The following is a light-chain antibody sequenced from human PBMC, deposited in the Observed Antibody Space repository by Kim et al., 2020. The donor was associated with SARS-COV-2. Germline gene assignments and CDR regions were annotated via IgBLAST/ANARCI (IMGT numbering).Light chain of an antibody. J-gene: IGLJ3*02. CDR2: LDSDGSH. V-gene: IGLV4-69*01. CDR1: SGHSNYA. Sequence: QLVLTQSPSASASLGASVKLTCTLSSGHSNYAIAWHQQQPEKGPRYLMSLDSDGSHTKGDGIPDRFSGSSSGAERYLTISSLQSEDEADYYCQTWGSGIWVFGGGTKLTVL. CDR3: QTWGSGIWV.